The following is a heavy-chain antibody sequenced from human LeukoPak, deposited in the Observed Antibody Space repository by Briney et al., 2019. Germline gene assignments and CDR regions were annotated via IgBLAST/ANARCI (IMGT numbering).Heavy chain of an antibody. CDR3: AEGARITETTVAPVV. D-gene: IGHD1-7*01. V-gene: IGHV3-23*01. CDR1: GCIFSSYA. J-gene: IGHJ6*02. CDR2: SGSGDNT. Sequence: GASLRLSCAASGCIFSSYAMTWVRQAPGKGLEWVSVSGSGDNTFYADSVKGRFTISRDNSKNTLYLQINNLRAEDTAVYYCAEGARITETTVAPVVWGRGTTVTVSS.